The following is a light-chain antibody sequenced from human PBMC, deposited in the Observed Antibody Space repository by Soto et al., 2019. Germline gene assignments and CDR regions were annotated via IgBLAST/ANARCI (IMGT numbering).Light chain of an antibody. CDR2: GAS. Sequence: EIVLTQSPGTLSLSPGERATLSCRASQSVSSSYLAWYKENPGQAPGLLIYGASSRATGIPDRFSGSGSGTDFTLTISRLEPEDFAVYYCQQYGDSPPYTFGQGTKVDIK. CDR3: QQYGDSPPYT. J-gene: IGKJ2*01. V-gene: IGKV3-20*01. CDR1: QSVSSSY.